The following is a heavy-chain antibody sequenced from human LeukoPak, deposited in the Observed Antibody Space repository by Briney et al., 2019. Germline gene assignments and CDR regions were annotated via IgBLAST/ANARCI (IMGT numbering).Heavy chain of an antibody. CDR1: GGTFSSYA. CDR2: IIPTFGTA. CDR3: ARDMVRGVSDDWFDP. D-gene: IGHD3-10*01. V-gene: IGHV1-69*13. J-gene: IGHJ5*02. Sequence: GASVKVSCKASGGTFSSYAISWVRQAPGQGLEWMGGIIPTFGTANYAQKFQGRVTITADESTSTAYMELSSLRSEDTAVYYCARDMVRGVSDDWFDPWGQGTLVTVSS.